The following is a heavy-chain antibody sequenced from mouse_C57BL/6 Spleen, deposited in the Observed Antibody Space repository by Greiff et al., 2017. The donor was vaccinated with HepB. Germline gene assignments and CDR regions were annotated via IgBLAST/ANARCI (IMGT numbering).Heavy chain of an antibody. V-gene: IGHV1-26*01. J-gene: IGHJ2*01. Sequence: EVQLQQSGPELVKPGASVKISCKASGYTFTDYYMNWVKQSHGKSLEWIGDINPNNGGTSYNQKFKGKATLTVDKSSSTAYMERRSLTSEDSAVYYGAREGRMDFDYWGQGTTLTVSA. CDR3: AREGRMDFDY. CDR2: INPNNGGT. CDR1: GYTFTDYY.